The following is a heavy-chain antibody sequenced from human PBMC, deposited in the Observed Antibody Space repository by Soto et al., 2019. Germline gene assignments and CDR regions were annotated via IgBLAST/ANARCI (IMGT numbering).Heavy chain of an antibody. V-gene: IGHV1-69*13. CDR1: GGTFSSYA. J-gene: IGHJ4*02. D-gene: IGHD4-4*01. CDR3: ARDDRDDYIGNFGY. Sequence: ASVKVSCKASGGTFSSYAISWVRQAPGQGLEWMGGIIPIFGTANYAQKFQGRVTITADESTSTAYMELSSLRSEDTAVYYCARDDRDDYIGNFGYWGQGTLVTSPQ. CDR2: IIPIFGTA.